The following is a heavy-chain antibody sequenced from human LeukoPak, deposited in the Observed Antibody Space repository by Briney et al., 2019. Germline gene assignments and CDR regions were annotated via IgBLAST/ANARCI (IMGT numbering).Heavy chain of an antibody. Sequence: GGSLRLSCAASGFTFSSYAMSWVRQAPGKGLEWVSAISGSGGSTYYADSVKGRFTISRDNSKNTLYLQMNSLRAKDTAVYYCAKAGYSSSWSWYYFDYWGQGTLVTVSS. D-gene: IGHD6-13*01. CDR3: AKAGYSSSWSWYYFDY. J-gene: IGHJ4*02. CDR1: GFTFSSYA. V-gene: IGHV3-23*01. CDR2: ISGSGGST.